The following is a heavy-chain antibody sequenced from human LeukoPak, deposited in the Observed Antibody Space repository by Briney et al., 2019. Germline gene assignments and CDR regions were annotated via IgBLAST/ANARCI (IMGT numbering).Heavy chain of an antibody. CDR2: ISSSGSTI. D-gene: IGHD6-13*01. Sequence: GGSLRLSCAASGFTFSSYEMNWVRQAPGKGLEWVSYISSSGSTIYYADSVKGRFTISRDNSKNTLYLQMNSLRAEDTAVYYCAKDQEGYSIRRSFFDYWGQGTLVTVSS. V-gene: IGHV3-48*03. CDR3: AKDQEGYSIRRSFFDY. J-gene: IGHJ4*02. CDR1: GFTFSSYE.